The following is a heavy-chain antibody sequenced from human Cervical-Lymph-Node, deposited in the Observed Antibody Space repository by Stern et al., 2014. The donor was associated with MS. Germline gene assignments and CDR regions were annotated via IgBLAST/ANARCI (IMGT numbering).Heavy chain of an antibody. Sequence: VQLVESGGGVVQPGRSLRLSCAASGFGFATYGMHWVRQAPGKGLEWAAVISFDGSNKNYAVSVKGRFTISRDNSKNTLYLQMSSLRAEDTAVYYCARGSDWYPFDYWGQGTLVTVSS. CDR3: ARGSDWYPFDY. CDR1: GFGFATYG. J-gene: IGHJ4*02. CDR2: ISFDGSNK. D-gene: IGHD6-19*01. V-gene: IGHV3-30*03.